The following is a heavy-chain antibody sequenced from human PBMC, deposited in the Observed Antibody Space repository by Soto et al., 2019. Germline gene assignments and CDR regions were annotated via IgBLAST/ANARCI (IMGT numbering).Heavy chain of an antibody. V-gene: IGHV3-9*01. CDR3: AKDMSPVESSIDY. Sequence: RRLSCAASGFTFDDYAMHWVRQAPGKGLEWVSGISWNSGSIGYADSVKGRFTISRDNAKNSLYLQMNSLRAEDTALYYCAKDMSPVESSIDYCGQGXLVTVSS. CDR1: GFTFDDYA. CDR2: ISWNSGSI. J-gene: IGHJ4*02.